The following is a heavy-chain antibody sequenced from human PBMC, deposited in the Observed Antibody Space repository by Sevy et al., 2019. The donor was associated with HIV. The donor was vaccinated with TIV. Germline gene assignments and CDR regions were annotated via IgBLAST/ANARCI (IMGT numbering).Heavy chain of an antibody. Sequence: SETLSLTCTVSGGSINSGDYYWSWIRQHPEKGLEWIGYIFHTGSTYYNRSFKCRATISVDTSKNQFSLKLSLMTAADTAAYYCAREGTKGVWFDPWGQGTLVTCSS. CDR3: AREGTKGVWFDP. CDR1: GGSINSGDYY. D-gene: IGHD3-16*01. V-gene: IGHV4-31*03. J-gene: IGHJ5*02. CDR2: IFHTGST.